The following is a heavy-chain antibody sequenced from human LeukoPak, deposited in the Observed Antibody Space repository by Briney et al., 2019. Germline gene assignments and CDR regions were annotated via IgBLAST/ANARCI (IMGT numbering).Heavy chain of an antibody. J-gene: IGHJ4*02. Sequence: AASVKVSCKASGGTFSSYAISWVRQAPGQGLEWMGGIIPIFGTANYAQKFQGGVTITADKSTSTAYMELSSLRSEDTAVYYCARAGPYCSSTSCYAEIDYWGQGTLVTVSS. V-gene: IGHV1-69*06. CDR2: IIPIFGTA. CDR3: ARAGPYCSSTSCYAEIDY. D-gene: IGHD2-2*01. CDR1: GGTFSSYA.